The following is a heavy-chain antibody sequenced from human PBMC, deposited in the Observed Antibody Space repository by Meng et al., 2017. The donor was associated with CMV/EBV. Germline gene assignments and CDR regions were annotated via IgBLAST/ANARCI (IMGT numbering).Heavy chain of an antibody. CDR1: GGSFCGYY. CDR2: INHSGIT. J-gene: IGHJ5*02. Sequence: PHERGAGLLKPSVTLSLSCAVYGGSFCGYYWCCIRQPPGKGLEWIGEINHSGITNYNPSLKRRVTISVDTSKNQWTQELSSVTAADTAVYYCARGGNWFDPWGQGTLVTVSS. V-gene: IGHV4-34*01. CDR3: ARGGNWFDP.